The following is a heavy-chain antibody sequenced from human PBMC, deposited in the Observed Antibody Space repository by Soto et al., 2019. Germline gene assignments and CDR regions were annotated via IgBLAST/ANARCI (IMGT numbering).Heavy chain of an antibody. CDR2: INPNSGAT. CDR1: GDTFTTNY. V-gene: IGHV1-46*04. J-gene: IGHJ6*02. CDR3: ASRVLCDMDV. D-gene: IGHD2-21*01. Sequence: QEQLVQSGAEAKEPGASLKVSCKASGDTFTTNYIHCVRQAPGQGLEWMGRINPNSGATLYAQKLQGSLTLTTDTSTSTVYMDLNSLKSEDSAVYYCASRVLCDMDVWGQGTTVTVSS.